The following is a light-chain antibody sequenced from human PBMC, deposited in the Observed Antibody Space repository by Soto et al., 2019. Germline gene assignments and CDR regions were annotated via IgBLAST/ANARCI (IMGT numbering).Light chain of an antibody. CDR2: DVG. Sequence: QSALTQPASVSGSPGQSTPMASPETTGAIGGYNFASWYQQHPGKAPKLLIYDVGNRPPGVSNRFSGSKSGNTASLTISGLQAEDEAHYYCNSYRTVSTYVFGTGTKVTVL. J-gene: IGLJ1*01. CDR3: NSYRTVSTYV. CDR1: TGAIGGYNF. V-gene: IGLV2-14*01.